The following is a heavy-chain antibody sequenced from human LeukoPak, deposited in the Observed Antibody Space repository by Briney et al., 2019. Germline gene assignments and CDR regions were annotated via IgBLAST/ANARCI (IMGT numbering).Heavy chain of an antibody. CDR1: GGSISSSNW. D-gene: IGHD1-26*01. Sequence: SETLSLTCAVSGGSISSSNWWSWVRQPPGKGLEWIGEIYHSGSANQNPSPKSRVSMSLDKSKNQFSLRLTSVTAADTAVYYCARIPSGSYGIFDYWGQGTLVTVSS. CDR2: IYHSGSA. J-gene: IGHJ4*02. V-gene: IGHV4-4*02. CDR3: ARIPSGSYGIFDY.